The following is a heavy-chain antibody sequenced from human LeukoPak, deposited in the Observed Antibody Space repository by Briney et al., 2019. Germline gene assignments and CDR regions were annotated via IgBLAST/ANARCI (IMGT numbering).Heavy chain of an antibody. CDR3: ARQDPNYRIDY. V-gene: IGHV5-51*01. D-gene: IGHD4-11*01. J-gene: IGHJ4*02. CDR2: IYPGDSDT. CDR1: GYSFTNYW. Sequence: GASLKISCKGSGYSFTNYWIDWVRQVPGKGLEWMGIIYPGDSDTRYSPSFQGQVTISADKSISTAYLQWSSLTASDTAMYYCARQDPNYRIDYWGQGTLVTVSS.